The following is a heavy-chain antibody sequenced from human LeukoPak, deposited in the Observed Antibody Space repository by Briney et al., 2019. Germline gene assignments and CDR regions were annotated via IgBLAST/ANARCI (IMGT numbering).Heavy chain of an antibody. J-gene: IGHJ2*01. CDR2: IYTSGST. CDR1: GGSISSYY. V-gene: IGHV4-4*07. Sequence: SETLSLTCTVSGGSISSYYWSWIRQPAGKGLEWIGRIYTSGSTNYNPSLKSRVTMSVDTSKNQFSLKLSSVTAADTAVYYCARSKDEIYYDFWSGYPRYFDLWGRGTLVTVSS. CDR3: ARSKDEIYYDFWSGYPRYFDL. D-gene: IGHD3-3*01.